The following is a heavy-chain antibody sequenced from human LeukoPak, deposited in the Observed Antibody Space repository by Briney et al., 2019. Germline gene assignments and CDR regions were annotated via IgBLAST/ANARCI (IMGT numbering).Heavy chain of an antibody. CDR3: ARDTVYCSSTSCYYFDY. D-gene: IGHD2-2*01. Sequence: ASVKVSCKASGYTFTSYYMHWVRQAPGQGLEWMGIINPSGGSTSYAQKFQGRVTMTRDTSTSTVYMELSSLRSEDTAVYYCARDTVYCSSTSCYYFDYWGQGTLVTVSS. V-gene: IGHV1-46*01. CDR1: GYTFTSYY. CDR2: INPSGGST. J-gene: IGHJ4*02.